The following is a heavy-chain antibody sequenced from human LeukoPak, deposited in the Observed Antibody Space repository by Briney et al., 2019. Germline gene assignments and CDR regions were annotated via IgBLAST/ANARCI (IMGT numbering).Heavy chain of an antibody. J-gene: IGHJ4*02. CDR1: GFTFSTHW. Sequence: GGSLRLSCAASGFTFSTHWMTWVRQAPGKGLEWVANIKQDGSEKYYLDSVKGRFTISRDSAKNSLYLQMNGLRAEDTAVYYCARGVPYDSWSGPHYSDYWGQGTLVTVSS. V-gene: IGHV3-7*01. D-gene: IGHD3-3*01. CDR2: IKQDGSEK. CDR3: ARGVPYDSWSGPHYSDY.